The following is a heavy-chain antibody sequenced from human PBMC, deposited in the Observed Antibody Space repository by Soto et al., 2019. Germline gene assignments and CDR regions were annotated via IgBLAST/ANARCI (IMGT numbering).Heavy chain of an antibody. CDR1: GGSISSYC. Sequence: SETLSLTCTVSGGSISSYCWSWIRQPPGKGLEWIGYIYYSGSTNYNPSLKSRVTISVDTSKNQFSLKLSSVTAADTAVYYCARTMVRGVSNYYYYYGMDVWGQGTTVTVSS. J-gene: IGHJ6*02. CDR3: ARTMVRGVSNYYYYYGMDV. D-gene: IGHD3-10*01. CDR2: IYYSGST. V-gene: IGHV4-59*01.